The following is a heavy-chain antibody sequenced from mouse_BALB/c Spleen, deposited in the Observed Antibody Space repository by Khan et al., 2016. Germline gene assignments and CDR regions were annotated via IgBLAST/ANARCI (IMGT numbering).Heavy chain of an antibody. Sequence: QIQLVQSGPELKKPGETVKISCKASGYTFTNYGMNWVKQAPGKGLKWMGWIHTSTGEPTYAEEFKGRVAFSLETSASTAYLQINNLKSEDTATYMCARTARAPCACWGHGALLTVSA. D-gene: IGHD3-1*01. J-gene: IGHJ3*01. CDR1: GYTFTNYG. CDR3: ARTARAPCAC. CDR2: IHTSTGEP. V-gene: IGHV9-3*02.